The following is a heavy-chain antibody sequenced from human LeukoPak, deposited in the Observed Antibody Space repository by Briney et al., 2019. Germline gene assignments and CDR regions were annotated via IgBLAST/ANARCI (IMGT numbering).Heavy chain of an antibody. CDR2: IDYSGST. CDR3: ARASRRHTLDY. Sequence: SETLSLTYIVSNGSISTYYWSWIRQPPGKGLEWIGYIDYSGSTNYNPSLKSRVTMSLDTSKNHFTLRLSSVTAADSAVYYCARASRRHTLDYWGQGTLVTVSS. V-gene: IGHV4-59*01. J-gene: IGHJ4*02. CDR1: NGSISTYY.